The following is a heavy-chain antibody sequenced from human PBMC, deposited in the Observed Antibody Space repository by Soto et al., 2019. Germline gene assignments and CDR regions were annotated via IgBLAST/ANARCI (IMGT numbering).Heavy chain of an antibody. V-gene: IGHV3-30*18. J-gene: IGHJ6*02. CDR3: AKDLRQGIFGASYSMDV. CDR2: ISFDGSNK. CDR1: GFPSSNYG. D-gene: IGHD3-3*01. Sequence: GGSLRLSCAASGFPSSNYGMHWVRQAPGKGLEWVAVISFDGSNKFYADSVKGRFSISRDNSDKTLYLQVSSLRGEDTAVYYCAKDLRQGIFGASYSMDVWGQGTTVTVSS.